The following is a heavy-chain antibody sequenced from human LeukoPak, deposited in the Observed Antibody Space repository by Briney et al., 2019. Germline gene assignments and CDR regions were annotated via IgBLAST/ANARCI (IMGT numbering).Heavy chain of an antibody. D-gene: IGHD3-22*01. J-gene: IGHJ1*01. V-gene: IGHV4-59*01. CDR1: GGSISTYY. CDR3: ARGNSYYDSSDYFPWESFQH. Sequence: TSETLSLTCTVSGGSISTYYWSWIRQPPGKGLEWIGYIFYSGSTNYNPSLKSRVTISVDTSKNQFSLNLSSVTAADTAVYYCARGNSYYDSSDYFPWESFQHWGQGTLVTVSS. CDR2: IFYSGST.